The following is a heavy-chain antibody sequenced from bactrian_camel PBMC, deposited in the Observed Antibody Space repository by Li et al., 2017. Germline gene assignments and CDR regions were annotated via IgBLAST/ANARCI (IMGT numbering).Heavy chain of an antibody. V-gene: IGHV3S40*01. D-gene: IGHD2*01. CDR1: GYTAGTYC. Sequence: VQLVESGGGLVQPGGSLRLSCAASGYTAGTYCMGWVRQAPGKGLEWVSHINSNGVRYFYAPALRGRFTISRDNAKNTVYLQMNSLKLEDTAVYYCVSNFAGGSWVLGFGYWGQGTQVTVS. CDR2: INSNGVRY. J-gene: IGHJ6*01. CDR3: VSNFAGGSWVLGFGY.